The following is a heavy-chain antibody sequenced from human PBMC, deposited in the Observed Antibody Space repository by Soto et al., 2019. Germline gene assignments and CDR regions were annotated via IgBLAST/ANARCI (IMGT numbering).Heavy chain of an antibody. V-gene: IGHV1-18*04. Sequence: QVQLVQSGAEVRKPGASVKVYCKAAGYTFTSYGITWVRQAPGQGPDGMGWISGYNGNTDYAQKVQGRVTMTTDTSTSTAYMEVRGLRPDDTAVYYCARGGMYISSRRYFDSWGQGTLVTVSS. D-gene: IGHD6-13*01. CDR3: ARGGMYISSRRYFDS. CDR1: GYTFTSYG. CDR2: ISGYNGNT. J-gene: IGHJ4*02.